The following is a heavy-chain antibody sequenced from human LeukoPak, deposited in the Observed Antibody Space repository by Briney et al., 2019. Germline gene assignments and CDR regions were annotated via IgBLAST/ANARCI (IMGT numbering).Heavy chain of an antibody. CDR2: ISGSGGNT. Sequence: GGSLRLSCAASGFTFSSYAMSWVRQAPGKGLEWFSAISGSGGNTYYADSVEGRFTISRDNSKNTLYLHMNSLRAEDTAVYYCAKEGRYYDTSGFYGDWGQGTLVTVSS. CDR1: GFTFSSYA. CDR3: AKEGRYYDTSGFYGD. J-gene: IGHJ4*02. V-gene: IGHV3-23*01. D-gene: IGHD3-22*01.